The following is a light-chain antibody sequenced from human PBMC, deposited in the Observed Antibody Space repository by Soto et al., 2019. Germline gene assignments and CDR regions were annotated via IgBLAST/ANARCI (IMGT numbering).Light chain of an antibody. CDR2: SAF. CDR3: RQHSDYPFT. Sequence: DIQMTQSPSSLSASVGDRVIITCRASQGIRDALGWYQQQPGKVPKRLLYSAFSLQNGVPSRFSGSGSETVCTLTISSLQPEDLSTYFCRQHSDYPFTFGQGTRLEI. CDR1: QGIRDA. V-gene: IGKV1-17*01. J-gene: IGKJ2*01.